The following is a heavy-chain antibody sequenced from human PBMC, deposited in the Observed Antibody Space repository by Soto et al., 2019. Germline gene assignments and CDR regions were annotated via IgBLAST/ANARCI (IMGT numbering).Heavy chain of an antibody. J-gene: IGHJ6*03. Sequence: GGSLRLSCAASGFTFSSYSMNWVRQAPGKGLEWVSSISSSSSYIYYADSVKGRFTISRDNAKNSLYLQMNSLRAEDTAVYYCARSKYYDFWSGYYYYYYYMDVWGKGTTVTVSS. D-gene: IGHD3-3*01. CDR2: ISSSSSYI. V-gene: IGHV3-21*01. CDR1: GFTFSSYS. CDR3: ARSKYYDFWSGYYYYYYYMDV.